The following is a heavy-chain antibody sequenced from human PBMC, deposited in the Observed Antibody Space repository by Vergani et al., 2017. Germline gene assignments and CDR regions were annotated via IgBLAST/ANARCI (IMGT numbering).Heavy chain of an antibody. CDR3: ARPSPTGYSSSWSDAFDI. CDR1: GGSISSSSYY. J-gene: IGHJ3*02. Sequence: QLQLPESGPGLVKPSETLSLTCTVSGGSISSSSYYWGWIRQPPGKGLEWIGSIYYSGGTYYNPSLKSRVTISVDTSKNQFSLKLSSVTAADTAVYYCARPSPTGYSSSWSDAFDIWGQGTMVTVSS. D-gene: IGHD6-13*01. CDR2: IYYSGGT. V-gene: IGHV4-39*01.